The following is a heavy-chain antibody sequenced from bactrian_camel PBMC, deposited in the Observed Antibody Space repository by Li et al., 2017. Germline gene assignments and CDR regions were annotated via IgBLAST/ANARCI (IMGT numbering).Heavy chain of an antibody. CDR2: INSGGGST. V-gene: IGHV3S40*01. CDR1: GFTFSSYA. Sequence: VQLVESGGGSVQAGGSLRLSCAASGFTFSSYAMSWVRQAPGKGLELVSAINSGGGSTYYADSVKGRFTISRDNAKNTVYLQMDSLKPEDTAMYYCAAVRLGLLCDLRDSVPAYWGQGTQVTVS. D-gene: IGHD2*01. J-gene: IGHJ4*01. CDR3: AAVRLGLLCDLRDSVPAY.